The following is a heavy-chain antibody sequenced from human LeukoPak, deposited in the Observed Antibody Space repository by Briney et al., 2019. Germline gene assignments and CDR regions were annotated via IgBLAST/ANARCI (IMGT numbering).Heavy chain of an antibody. CDR3: ARGRQDVTMIVVVMTAVSYYLDV. D-gene: IGHD3-22*01. Sequence: PSETLSLTCAVYGGSFSGYYWTWIRQTPEKGLEWIGEMNPSGSTSYNPSLKSRVTISVDTSKNQFSLKLSSVTAADTAVYYCARGRQDVTMIVVVMTAVSYYLDVWGKGTTVTAS. CDR1: GGSFSGYY. CDR2: MNPSGST. V-gene: IGHV4-34*01. J-gene: IGHJ6*03.